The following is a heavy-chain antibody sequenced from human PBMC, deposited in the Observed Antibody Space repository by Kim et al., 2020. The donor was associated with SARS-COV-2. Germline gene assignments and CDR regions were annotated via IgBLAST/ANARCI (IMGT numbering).Heavy chain of an antibody. J-gene: IGHJ4*02. D-gene: IGHD4-4*01. V-gene: IGHV1-3*01. CDR1: GYTFTSYT. CDR2: ISAGSGKT. Sequence: ASVKVSCKASGYTFTSYTIHWVRQAPGQRLESMGWISAGSGKTKYSQKFQGRVTITSDTPASTAYMELSSLRSEDTAMYYCARSNAHDYWGQGTLVTVSS. CDR3: ARSNAHDY.